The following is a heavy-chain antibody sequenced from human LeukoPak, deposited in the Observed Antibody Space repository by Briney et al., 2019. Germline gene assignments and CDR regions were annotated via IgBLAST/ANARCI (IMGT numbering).Heavy chain of an antibody. Sequence: PGGSLRLSCVASGFTFSNYWMHWVRQAPGKGLVWVSRVNYDGSTANCADSVKGRFTISRDNAKNTLYLQMNSLTAEDTAVYYCARGYGMDVWGRGTTVTVSS. V-gene: IGHV3-74*01. CDR3: ARGYGMDV. J-gene: IGHJ6*02. CDR2: VNYDGSTA. CDR1: GFTFSNYW.